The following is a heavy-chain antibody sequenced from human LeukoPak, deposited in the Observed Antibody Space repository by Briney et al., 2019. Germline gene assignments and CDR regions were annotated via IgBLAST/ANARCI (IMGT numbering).Heavy chain of an antibody. CDR3: ARGRRDGYTLYYMDV. Sequence: SEALSLTCSVPGGSISSSSYYWGWIRQPPGKGLECIGSIYYSGSTYYNPSLKSRVTISVDTSKNQFSLKLRSVTAADTAVYYCARGRRDGYTLYYMDVWGKGTTVTVSS. J-gene: IGHJ6*03. D-gene: IGHD5-24*01. CDR2: IYYSGST. CDR1: GGSISSSSYY. V-gene: IGHV4-39*07.